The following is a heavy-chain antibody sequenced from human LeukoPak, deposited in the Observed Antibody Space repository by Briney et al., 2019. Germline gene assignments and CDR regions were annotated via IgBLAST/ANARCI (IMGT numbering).Heavy chain of an antibody. CDR1: GYTFTSYD. CDR3: ARADSSSWYGSLSHYYYYYMDV. J-gene: IGHJ6*03. Sequence: ASVKVSCKVSGYTFTSYDINWVRQATGQGLEWMGWMNPNSGNTGYAQKFQGRVTMTRNTSISTAYMELSSLRSEDTAVYYCARADSSSWYGSLSHYYYYYMDVWGKGTTVTVSS. D-gene: IGHD6-13*01. CDR2: MNPNSGNT. V-gene: IGHV1-8*01.